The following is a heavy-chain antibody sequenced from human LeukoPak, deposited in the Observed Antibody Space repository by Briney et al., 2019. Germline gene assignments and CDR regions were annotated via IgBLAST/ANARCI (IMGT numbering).Heavy chain of an antibody. CDR2: ISGNGGSI. V-gene: IGHV3-23*01. CDR3: ARYWDPRVRTFDI. CDR1: GFTFSNYA. D-gene: IGHD2-15*01. Sequence: GGSLRLSCAASGFTFSNYAMSWVRQAPGRGLEWVSLISGNGGSIVYADSVRGRFTISRDNSKNTLYLQMNSLRAEDTALYYCARYWDPRVRTFDIWGQGTVVTVSS. J-gene: IGHJ3*02.